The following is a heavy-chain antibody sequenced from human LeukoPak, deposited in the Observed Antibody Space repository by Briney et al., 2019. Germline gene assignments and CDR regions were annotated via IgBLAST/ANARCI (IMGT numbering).Heavy chain of an antibody. Sequence: GSLRLSCTASGFTFSSYAMTWVRQAPGKGLEWVSAMGGSGDSPKYADSVKGRFTMSRDSSKNTVYLQMNSLRPEDTAVYYCARDWSADYWGQGTLVTVSS. CDR3: ARDWSADY. J-gene: IGHJ4*02. CDR2: MGGSGDSP. V-gene: IGHV3-23*01. CDR1: GFTFSSYA.